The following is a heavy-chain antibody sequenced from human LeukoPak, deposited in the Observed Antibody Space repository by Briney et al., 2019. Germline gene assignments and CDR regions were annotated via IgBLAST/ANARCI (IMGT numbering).Heavy chain of an antibody. CDR2: ISGSGGST. D-gene: IGHD3-10*01. J-gene: IGHJ4*02. CDR3: AKDRRITYYYGSGSSPFDY. CDR1: GFTFSSYA. Sequence: PGGSLRLSCAASGFTFSSYAMSWVRQAPGKGLEWVSAISGSGGSTYYADSVKGRFTISRDNSKNTLYLQMNSLRAEDTAVYYCAKDRRITYYYGSGSSPFDYWGQGTLVTVSS. V-gene: IGHV3-23*01.